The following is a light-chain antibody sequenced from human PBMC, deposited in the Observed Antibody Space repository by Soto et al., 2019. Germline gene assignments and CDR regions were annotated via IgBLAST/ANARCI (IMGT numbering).Light chain of an antibody. CDR1: QGVTTN. J-gene: IGKJ5*01. CDR2: DVS. Sequence: EIVMTQSPATLSVSPGERATLSCRAGQGVTTNFAWYQQKSGQSPRLLIHDVSIRATGVPARFSGTGSETDFTLTISGLQSEDSAVYFCQQYNNWPFSFGQGTRLEIK. CDR3: QQYNNWPFS. V-gene: IGKV3-15*01.